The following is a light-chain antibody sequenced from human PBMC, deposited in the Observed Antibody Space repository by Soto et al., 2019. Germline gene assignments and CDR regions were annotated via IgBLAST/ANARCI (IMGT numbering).Light chain of an antibody. CDR2: AAS. Sequence: DIQMTHSPSSLSASVGGRVTITCRASQGISTYLAWYQQKPGKVPKRLIYAASTLQSGVPSRFSGSGSGSAFTLTISSLQPDDVAPYYCQKYNSAPLTFGGGTKVEIK. J-gene: IGKJ4*01. CDR1: QGISTY. CDR3: QKYNSAPLT. V-gene: IGKV1-27*01.